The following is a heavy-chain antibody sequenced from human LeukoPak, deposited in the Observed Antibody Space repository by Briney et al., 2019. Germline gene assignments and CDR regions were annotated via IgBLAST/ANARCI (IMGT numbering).Heavy chain of an antibody. CDR1: GGSISSYY. J-gene: IGHJ4*02. CDR3: ARVGVGITMIVVDEYYFDY. CDR2: IYYSGST. Sequence: SETLSLTCTVSGGSISSYYWSWIRQPPGKGLEWIGYIYYSGSTNYNPSLKSRVTISVETSKNQFSLKLSSVTAADTAVYYCARVGVGITMIVVDEYYFDYWGQGTLVTVSS. D-gene: IGHD3-22*01. V-gene: IGHV4-59*01.